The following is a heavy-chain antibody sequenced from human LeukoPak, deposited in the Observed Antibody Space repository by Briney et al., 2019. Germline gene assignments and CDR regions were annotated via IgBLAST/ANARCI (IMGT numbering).Heavy chain of an antibody. D-gene: IGHD5-24*01. CDR3: AAWTDRGYNF. CDR2: INPEGSQT. V-gene: IGHV3-7*01. J-gene: IGHJ4*02. Sequence: GGSLRLSCAASGFTFNRNNMNWVRQAPGKGLQWVGNINPEGSQTRFVDSVMGRFTMSKDNAKNALYLQMNNLRVEDTAVFYCAAWTDRGYNFWGQGTVVTVSS. CDR1: GFTFNRNN.